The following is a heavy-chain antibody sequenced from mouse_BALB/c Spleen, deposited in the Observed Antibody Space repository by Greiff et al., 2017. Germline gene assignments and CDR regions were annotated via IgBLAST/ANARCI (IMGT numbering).Heavy chain of an antibody. CDR1: GDSITSGY. Sequence: EVQLVESGPSLVKPSQTLSLTCSVTGDSITSGYWNWIRKFPGNKLEYMGYISYSGSTYYNPSLKSRISIFRDTSKNQYYLQLNSVTTEDTATYYCARSDERHWYFDVWGAGTTVTVSS. CDR3: ARSDERHWYFDV. V-gene: IGHV3-8*02. J-gene: IGHJ1*01. CDR2: ISYSGST.